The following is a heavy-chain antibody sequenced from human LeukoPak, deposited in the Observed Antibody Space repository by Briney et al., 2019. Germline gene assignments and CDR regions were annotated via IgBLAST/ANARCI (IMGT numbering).Heavy chain of an antibody. Sequence: SESLSLTCTVSGGSISSYYWSWTRQPPGKGLEWVGYIYYSGSTNYNPSLKSRVTISVDTSKNQFSLKLSSVTAADTAVYYCARGSLGDPFTDDAFDIWGQGTMVTVSS. J-gene: IGHJ3*02. CDR1: GGSISSYY. CDR3: ARGSLGDPFTDDAFDI. D-gene: IGHD3-16*01. V-gene: IGHV4-59*01. CDR2: IYYSGST.